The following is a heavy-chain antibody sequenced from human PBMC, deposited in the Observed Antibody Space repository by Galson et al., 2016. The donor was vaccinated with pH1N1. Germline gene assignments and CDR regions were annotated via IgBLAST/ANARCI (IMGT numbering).Heavy chain of an antibody. D-gene: IGHD2-8*02. CDR3: ARGPVYWYFDV. CDR2: MNPNNGNA. CDR1: GYTLTSYD. Sequence: SVKVSCKASGYTLTSYDINWVRQATGQGLEWMGWMNPNNGNADYAPKFQGRVTLTRNASINTAYMELSSLTSEDTAVYYCARGPVYWYFDVWGQGTTVTVSS. J-gene: IGHJ6*02. V-gene: IGHV1-8*01.